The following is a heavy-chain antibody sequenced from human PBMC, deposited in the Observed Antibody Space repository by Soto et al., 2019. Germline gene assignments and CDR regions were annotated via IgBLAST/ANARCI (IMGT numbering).Heavy chain of an antibody. CDR3: AKEGVSLTEHITFDYPFDI. CDR1: ALTFSSYV. D-gene: IGHD3-9*01. V-gene: IGHV3-30*18. J-gene: IGHJ3*02. Sequence: EGSFILSCAAYALTFSSYVMLWFLHAPGKGLEWVAVISYDGSNKYYADSVKGRFTISRDNSKNTLYLQMNSLRAEDTAVYYCAKEGVSLTEHITFDYPFDIWGQRTMITVSS. CDR2: ISYDGSNK.